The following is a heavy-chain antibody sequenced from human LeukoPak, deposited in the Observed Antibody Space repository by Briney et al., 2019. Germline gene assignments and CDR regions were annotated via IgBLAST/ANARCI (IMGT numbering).Heavy chain of an antibody. CDR1: GGSISSFY. Sequence: PSETLSLTCTVSGGSISSFYWSWIRQPPGKGLEWIGRISNSGSTNYNPSLKSRVTMSVDTAKNQFSLKLSSVTAADTAVYYRARASSGSFYYFDYWGQGTLVTVSS. D-gene: IGHD3-22*01. V-gene: IGHV4-4*07. CDR3: ARASSGSFYYFDY. CDR2: ISNSGST. J-gene: IGHJ4*02.